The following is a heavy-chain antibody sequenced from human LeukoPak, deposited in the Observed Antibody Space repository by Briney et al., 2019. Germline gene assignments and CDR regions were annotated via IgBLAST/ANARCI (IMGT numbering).Heavy chain of an antibody. CDR1: GGSISSRSYY. Sequence: SETLSLTCTVSGGSISSRSYYWGWIRQPPGKGLEWIGSIYYSGSTYYNPSRKSRVTISVDTSKNQFSLKLRSVTAADTAVYCCARHFYCSSTSCSHYLDLWGRGTLVTVS. D-gene: IGHD2-2*01. J-gene: IGHJ4*02. CDR3: ARHFYCSSTSCSHYLDL. CDR2: IYYSGST. V-gene: IGHV4-39*01.